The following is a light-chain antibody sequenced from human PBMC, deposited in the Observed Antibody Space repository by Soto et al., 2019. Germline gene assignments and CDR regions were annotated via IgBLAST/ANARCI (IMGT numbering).Light chain of an antibody. CDR3: SSYTSSSTVV. Sequence: QSALTQPASVSGSPGQSITISCTGTSSDVGGYDYVSWYQQHPGKAPKLMIHDVSNRPSGVSYRFSGSKSGNTASLTISGLQAEDEADYYCSSYTSSSTVVFGGGTKVTVL. CDR1: SSDVGGYDY. CDR2: DVS. V-gene: IGLV2-14*01. J-gene: IGLJ2*01.